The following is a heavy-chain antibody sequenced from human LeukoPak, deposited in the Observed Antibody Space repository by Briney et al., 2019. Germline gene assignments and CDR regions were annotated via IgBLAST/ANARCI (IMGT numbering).Heavy chain of an antibody. J-gene: IGHJ4*02. CDR2: ISGSGGST. D-gene: IGHD6-19*01. CDR3: AKDRPYSSGWYGSIDY. V-gene: IGHV3-23*01. Sequence: PGGSLRLSCAASGFTFSSYAMSWVRHAPGKGLEWVSAISGSGGSTYYADSVKGRFTISRDNSKNTLYLQMNSLRAEDTAVYYCAKDRPYSSGWYGSIDYWGQGTLVTVSS. CDR1: GFTFSSYA.